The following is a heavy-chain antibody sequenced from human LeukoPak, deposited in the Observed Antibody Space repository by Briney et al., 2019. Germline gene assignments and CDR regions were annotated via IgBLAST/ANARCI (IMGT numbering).Heavy chain of an antibody. Sequence: GGSLRLSCAASGFTFSSYSMNWVRQAPGKGLEWVSSISSSSSYIYYADSVKGRFTISRDNAKNSLYLQMNSLRAEDTAVYYCAREPPGRKGPIGWQDYWGQGTLVTVSS. D-gene: IGHD3-10*01. CDR3: AREPPGRKGPIGWQDY. J-gene: IGHJ4*02. CDR2: ISSSSSYI. CDR1: GFTFSSYS. V-gene: IGHV3-21*01.